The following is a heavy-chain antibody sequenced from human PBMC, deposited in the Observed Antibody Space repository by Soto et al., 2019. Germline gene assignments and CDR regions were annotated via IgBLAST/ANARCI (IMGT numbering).Heavy chain of an antibody. CDR1: GFTFSSYA. D-gene: IGHD6-19*01. J-gene: IGHJ4*02. CDR2: ISGSGGST. CDR3: AKDRKSGSGWYWDY. V-gene: IGHV3-23*01. Sequence: PGGSLRLSCAVSGFTFSSYAMSWVRQAPGKGLEWVSGISGSGGSTYSADSVKGRFTISRDNSKNTLYLQMNSLRAEDTAVYYCAKDRKSGSGWYWDYWGQGTLVTVS.